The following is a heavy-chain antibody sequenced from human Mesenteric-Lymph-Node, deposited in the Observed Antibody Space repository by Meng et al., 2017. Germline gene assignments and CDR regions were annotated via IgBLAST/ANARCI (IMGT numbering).Heavy chain of an antibody. Sequence: SETLSLTCAVYGESLRGYYWSWIRQAPEKGLESIGEIHHSGSTTYNPSLRGRVTVSLDTSKNQFSLTLTSVTAADTAMYYCARRRSGASSLFAPWGQGNQV. CDR3: ARRRSGASSLFAP. J-gene: IGHJ5*02. V-gene: IGHV4-34*01. D-gene: IGHD1-26*01. CDR1: GESLRGYY. CDR2: IHHSGST.